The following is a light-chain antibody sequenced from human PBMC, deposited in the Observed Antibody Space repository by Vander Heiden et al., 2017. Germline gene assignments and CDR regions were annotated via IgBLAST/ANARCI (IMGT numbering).Light chain of an antibody. J-gene: IGLJ6*01. CDR1: SSNIGSNT. V-gene: IGLV1-44*01. CDR3: SASDDIMNALWV. CDR2: VKN. Sequence: QSVLTQPPSASGTPGQRVTIPCSGSSSNIGSNTVCWYQQLPGTDHILIIVVKNQRASGVPDRFSGSTSGTYDSTDISAFQSEDEAEYDCSASDDIMNALWVVGTGTNLTVL.